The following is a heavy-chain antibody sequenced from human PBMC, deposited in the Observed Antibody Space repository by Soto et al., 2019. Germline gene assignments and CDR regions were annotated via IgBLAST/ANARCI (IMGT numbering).Heavy chain of an antibody. Sequence: EVQLVESGGGLVQPGGSLRLSCAASKFTFSRYWMHWVRQTPGKGLMWVARINTDGSRTTYADSVKGRFTISRDNAKNTVFLDMNSLRADDTAGYYCARVASGSYDWFDPWGQGTLVTVSS. CDR1: KFTFSRYW. V-gene: IGHV3-74*03. CDR2: INTDGSRT. CDR3: ARVASGSYDWFDP. J-gene: IGHJ5*02. D-gene: IGHD1-26*01.